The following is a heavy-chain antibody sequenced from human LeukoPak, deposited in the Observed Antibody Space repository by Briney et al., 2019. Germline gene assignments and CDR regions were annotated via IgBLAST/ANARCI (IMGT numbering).Heavy chain of an antibody. CDR1: GYTFTGYY. J-gene: IGHJ4*02. D-gene: IGHD2-15*01. Sequence: APVKVSCKASGYTFTGYYMHWVRQAPGQGLEWMGWINPNSGGVTNYAQKFQGRVTMTRDMSISTAFMELRWLTSDDTAFYYCAREGVVARDFDYWGQGALVTVSS. CDR3: AREGVVARDFDY. CDR2: INPNSGGVT. V-gene: IGHV1-2*02.